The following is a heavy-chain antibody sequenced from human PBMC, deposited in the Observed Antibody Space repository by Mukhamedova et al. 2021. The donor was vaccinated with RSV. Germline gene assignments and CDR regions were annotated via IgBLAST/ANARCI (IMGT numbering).Heavy chain of an antibody. D-gene: IGHD6-19*01. J-gene: IGHJ6*03. V-gene: IGHV1-2*04. CDR2: INPNSGGT. Sequence: GQGLEWMGWINPNSGGTNYAQKFQGWVTMTRDTSISTAYMELSRLRSDDTAVYYCARESSGWSLGQYYYYYMDFWGKGTTVTVSS. CDR3: ARESSGWSLGQYYYYYMDF.